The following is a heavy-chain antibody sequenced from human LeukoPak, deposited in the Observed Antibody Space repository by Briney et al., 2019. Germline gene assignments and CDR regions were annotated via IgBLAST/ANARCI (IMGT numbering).Heavy chain of an antibody. V-gene: IGHV3-48*04. CDR1: GFTFSSYA. D-gene: IGHD5-18*01. Sequence: GGSLRLSCAASGFTFSSYAMSWVRQAPGKGLEWVSYISSSGSTIYYADSVKGRFTISRDNAKNSLYLQMNSLRAEDTAVYYCARGVRHSYGYFDYWGQGTLVTVSS. CDR2: ISSSGSTI. J-gene: IGHJ4*02. CDR3: ARGVRHSYGYFDY.